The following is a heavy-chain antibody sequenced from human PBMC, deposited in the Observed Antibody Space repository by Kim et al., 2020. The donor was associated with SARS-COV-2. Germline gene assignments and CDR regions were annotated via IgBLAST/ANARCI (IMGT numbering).Heavy chain of an antibody. Sequence: ASVKVSCKASGYTFTDYYVHWVRQAPGQGLEWMGRINPNSGGTNYAQKFQGRVTVTRDTSISTAYMELSRLRSDDTATYYCGRVSAIFGVIVDYWGQGTVVTVSS. D-gene: IGHD3-3*01. J-gene: IGHJ4*02. CDR2: INPNSGGT. CDR3: GRVSAIFGVIVDY. V-gene: IGHV1-2*06. CDR1: GYTFTDYY.